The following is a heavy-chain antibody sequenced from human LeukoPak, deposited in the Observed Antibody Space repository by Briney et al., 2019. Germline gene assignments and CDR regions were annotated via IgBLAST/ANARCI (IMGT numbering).Heavy chain of an antibody. CDR1: GFSLTTSGVG. Sequence: SGPTLVNPTQTLTLTCTFSGFSLTTSGVGVGWIRQPPGKALEWLALIYWDDDKRYSPSLKTRLTITKDTSKNQVVLTMTNMDPVDTATYYCAHRRGGNFLFDNWGQGTLVTVSS. J-gene: IGHJ4*02. D-gene: IGHD4-23*01. CDR3: AHRRGGNFLFDN. V-gene: IGHV2-5*02. CDR2: IYWDDDK.